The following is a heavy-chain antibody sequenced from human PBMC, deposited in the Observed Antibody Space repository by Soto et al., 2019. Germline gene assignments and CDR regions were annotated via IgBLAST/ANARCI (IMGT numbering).Heavy chain of an antibody. V-gene: IGHV4-39*01. J-gene: IGHJ4*02. D-gene: IGHD3-22*01. CDR1: GGSISSSSSY. Sequence: SETLSLTCTVSGGSISSSSSYWGWMRQPPGKGLEWVGSIYYLGNTYYNPSLGSRVTISVDTSKNQFSLKLRSVTAADTAVFYCAGLYPYESSGYHHNYWGQGALVTVSS. CDR3: AGLYPYESSGYHHNY. CDR2: IYYLGNT.